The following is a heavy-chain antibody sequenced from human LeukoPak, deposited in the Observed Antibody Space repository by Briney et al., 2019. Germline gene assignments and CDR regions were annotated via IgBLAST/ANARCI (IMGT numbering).Heavy chain of an antibody. Sequence: PGGSLRLSCAASGFTFCNIWMSWVRQAPGKGLEWVANIKQDGSVEYYVVSVKGRFTISRDNAKESLYLQMNSQRAEDTAVYYCARIGYSSSSFDFWGQGTLVTVSS. CDR3: ARIGYSSSSFDF. J-gene: IGHJ4*02. CDR1: GFTFCNIW. V-gene: IGHV3-7*05. D-gene: IGHD6-6*01. CDR2: IKQDGSVE.